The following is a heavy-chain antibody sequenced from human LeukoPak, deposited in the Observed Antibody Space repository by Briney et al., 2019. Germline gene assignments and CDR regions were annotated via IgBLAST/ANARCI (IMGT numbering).Heavy chain of an antibody. D-gene: IGHD3-16*02. J-gene: IGHJ4*02. Sequence: GGSLRLSCAASGFTFSSYWMSWVRQAPGKGLEWVANIKQDGSEKYYVDSVKGRFTISRDNAKNSLYLQMNSLRAEDTAVYHCAREGAWDYVWGSYRYFDYWGQGTLVTVSS. V-gene: IGHV3-7*03. CDR2: IKQDGSEK. CDR3: AREGAWDYVWGSYRYFDY. CDR1: GFTFSSYW.